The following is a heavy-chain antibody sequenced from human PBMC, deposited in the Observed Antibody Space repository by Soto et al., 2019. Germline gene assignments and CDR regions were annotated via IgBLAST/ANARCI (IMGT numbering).Heavy chain of an antibody. J-gene: IGHJ4*02. CDR2: ISYDGSNK. Sequence: GGSLRLSCAASGFTFSSYAMHWVRQAPGKGLEWVAVISYDGSNKYYADSVKGRFTISRDNSKNTLYLQMNSLRAEDTAVYYCAKSWIQLWLRYFDYWGQGTLVTVSS. V-gene: IGHV3-30-3*02. D-gene: IGHD5-18*01. CDR1: GFTFSSYA. CDR3: AKSWIQLWLRYFDY.